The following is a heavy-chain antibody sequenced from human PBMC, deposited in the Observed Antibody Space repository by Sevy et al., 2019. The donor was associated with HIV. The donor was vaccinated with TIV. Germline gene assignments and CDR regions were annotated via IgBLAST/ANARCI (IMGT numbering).Heavy chain of an antibody. Sequence: GGSLRLSCAASGFTSGSFYMHWVRQTPKKGLVWVSNISSDGRLSNYADSVKGRFIVSRDNAKNTQHLQMTSLGAEDTAVYYWAIGSAGTAQHWGQGILVTVSS. CDR2: ISSDGRLS. D-gene: IGHD6-19*01. CDR1: GFTSGSFY. V-gene: IGHV3-74*01. CDR3: AIGSAGTAQH. J-gene: IGHJ4*02.